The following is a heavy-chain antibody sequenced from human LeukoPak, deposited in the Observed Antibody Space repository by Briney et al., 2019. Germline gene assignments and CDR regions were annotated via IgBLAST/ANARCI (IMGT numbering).Heavy chain of an antibody. V-gene: IGHV3-23*01. D-gene: IGHD6-13*01. J-gene: IGHJ4*02. CDR2: IGTGTTNT. CDR3: AKRVAAAGRTYYFDY. Sequence: GGSLRLSCEASGFTFSSHAMSWVRQAPGKGLEWVSVIGTGTTNTYSADSVKGRFTISRDNSKNTVYLQMSSLRPEDTAVYSCAKRVAAAGRTYYFDYWGQGTLVIVSS. CDR1: GFTFSSHA.